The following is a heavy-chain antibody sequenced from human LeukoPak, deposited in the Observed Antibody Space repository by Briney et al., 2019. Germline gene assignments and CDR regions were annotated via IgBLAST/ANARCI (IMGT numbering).Heavy chain of an antibody. Sequence: SETLSLTCAVYGGSFSGYYWTWVRQPPGKGLEWIGNIYYSGRTNHNPSLKSRVTISIDTSKNQFSLRLSSVTAADTAVYYCARAVIPAAMWHSYYFMDVWGKGTTVTISS. CDR1: GGSFSGYY. CDR2: IYYSGRT. D-gene: IGHD2-2*01. J-gene: IGHJ6*03. CDR3: ARAVIPAAMWHSYYFMDV. V-gene: IGHV4-59*01.